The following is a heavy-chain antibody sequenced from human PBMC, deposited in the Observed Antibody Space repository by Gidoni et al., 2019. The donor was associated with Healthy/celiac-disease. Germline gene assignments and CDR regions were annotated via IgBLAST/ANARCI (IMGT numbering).Heavy chain of an antibody. CDR2: ISGSGGSK. V-gene: IGHV3-23*01. CDR3: AKDIVVVVAAEDAFDI. CDR1: GFPFSSYA. Sequence: EVQLLEPGGGLVQPGGSLRLSCAASGFPFSSYAMSWVRQAPGKGLEWVSAISGSGGSKYYADSVKGRFTISRDNSKNTLYLQMNSLRAEDTAVYYCAKDIVVVVAAEDAFDIWGQGTMVTVSS. J-gene: IGHJ3*02. D-gene: IGHD2-15*01.